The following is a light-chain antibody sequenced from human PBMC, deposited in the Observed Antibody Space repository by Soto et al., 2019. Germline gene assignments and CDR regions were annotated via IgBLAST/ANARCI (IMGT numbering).Light chain of an antibody. CDR3: QSYDSSLSGSV. V-gene: IGLV1-40*01. CDR2: RNS. Sequence: QSVLTQPPSVSGAPGQRVTISCTGSSSNIGARYDVHWYQQLPGTAPKLLIYRNSNRPSGVPDRVSGSKSGTSASLAITGLQAEDEADYYCQSYDSSLSGSVFGGGTKLTVL. J-gene: IGLJ3*02. CDR1: SSNIGARYD.